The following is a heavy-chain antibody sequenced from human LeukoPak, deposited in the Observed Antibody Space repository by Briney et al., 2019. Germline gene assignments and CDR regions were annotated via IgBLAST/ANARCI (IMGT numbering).Heavy chain of an antibody. V-gene: IGHV3-21*01. CDR3: ARGRYSSTWSPSEY. J-gene: IGHJ4*02. Sequence: ETLSLTCAVYGGSFSGYYWSWIRQPPGKGLEWVSSITSSSSYIYYADSVKGRFTISRDNAKNSLYLQMNSLRVDDTAVYYCARGRYSSTWSPSEYWGQGTLVTVSS. CDR2: ITSSSSYI. CDR1: GGSFSGYY. D-gene: IGHD6-13*01.